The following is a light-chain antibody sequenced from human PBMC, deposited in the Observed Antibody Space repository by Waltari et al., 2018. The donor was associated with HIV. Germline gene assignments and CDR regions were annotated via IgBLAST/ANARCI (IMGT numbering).Light chain of an antibody. V-gene: IGKV1-5*03. J-gene: IGKJ1*01. CDR3: QQYHDYWT. Sequence: DIQMTQSPSTLSASVGDRVTITCRASKSISTGLAWYQQKPGKGPNLLIYEASTLDSGVPSRFSGSVSGTEFTLTISSLQPDDFATYYCQQYHDYWTFGQGTKVEIK. CDR2: EAS. CDR1: KSISTG.